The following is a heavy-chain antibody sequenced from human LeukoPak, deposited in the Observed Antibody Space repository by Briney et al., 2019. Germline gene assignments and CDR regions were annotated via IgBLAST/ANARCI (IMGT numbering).Heavy chain of an antibody. V-gene: IGHV3-7*01. CDR2: MWQEGGEK. CDR1: GFTFSSHW. D-gene: IGHD7-27*01. CDR3: ASNQNLVSWGLDYFDY. Sequence: GGSLRLSCAASGFTFSSHWMSWVRQAPGRGLEWVANMWQEGGEKYYVDSVKGRFTISRDNAKNSLYLQMNSLRAEDTAVYYCASNQNLVSWGLDYFDYWGQGTLVTVSS. J-gene: IGHJ4*02.